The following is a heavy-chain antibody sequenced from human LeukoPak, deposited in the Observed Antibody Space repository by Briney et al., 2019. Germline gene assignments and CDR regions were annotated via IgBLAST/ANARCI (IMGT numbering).Heavy chain of an antibody. Sequence: PSETLSLTCAVYGGSFSGYYWSWIRQPPRKGLEWIGEINHSGSTNYNLSLKSRVTISVHTSKNQFSLKLSSVTAVDTAVYCCARRRGIQPGGFDYWGQGTLVTVSS. D-gene: IGHD5-24*01. V-gene: IGHV4-34*01. CDR3: ARRRGIQPGGFDY. CDR2: INHSGST. CDR1: GGSFSGYY. J-gene: IGHJ4*02.